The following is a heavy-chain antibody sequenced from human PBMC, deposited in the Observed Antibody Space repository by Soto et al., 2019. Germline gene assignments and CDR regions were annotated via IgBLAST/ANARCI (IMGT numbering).Heavy chain of an antibody. CDR3: ASLPHRGEDAFEI. J-gene: IGHJ3*02. D-gene: IGHD3-3*01. V-gene: IGHV1-69*02. CDR2: IIPILGIA. CDR1: GGTFSSYT. Sequence: QVQLVQSGAEVKKPGSSVKVSCKASGGTFSSYTISWVRQAPGQGLEWMGRIIPILGIANYAQKFQGRVTITADKPTSTAYMELSSRRSEDTAVYYCASLPHRGEDAFEIWGQGTMVTVSS.